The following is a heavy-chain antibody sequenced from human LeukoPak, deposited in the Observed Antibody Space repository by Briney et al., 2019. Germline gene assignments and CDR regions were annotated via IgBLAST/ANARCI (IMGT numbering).Heavy chain of an antibody. CDR1: GFTFNRYG. V-gene: IGHV3-30*03. D-gene: IGHD5-18*01. CDR2: ISYDGSNK. CDR3: ARGERHGYSYGRRYYYYGMDV. Sequence: PGGSLRLSCAASGFTFNRYGMHWVRQAPGKGLEWVAVISYDGSNKYYADSVKGRFTISRDNSKNTLYLQMNSLRAEDTAVYYCARGERHGYSYGRRYYYYGMDVWGQGTTVTVSS. J-gene: IGHJ6*02.